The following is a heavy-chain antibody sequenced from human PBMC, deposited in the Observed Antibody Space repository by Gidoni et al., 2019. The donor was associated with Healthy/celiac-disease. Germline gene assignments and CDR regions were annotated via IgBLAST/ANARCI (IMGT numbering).Heavy chain of an antibody. CDR1: GGTFSSYT. CDR2: IIPILGIA. V-gene: IGHV1-69*02. Sequence: QVQLVQSGAEVKKPGSSVKVPCKASGGTFSSYTISWVRQAPGQGLEWMGRIIPILGIANDAQKFQGRVTITADKSTSTAYMELSSLRSEDTAVYYCAHYYYDSSGYYSADDYWGQGTLVTVSS. CDR3: AHYYYDSSGYYSADDY. D-gene: IGHD3-22*01. J-gene: IGHJ4*02.